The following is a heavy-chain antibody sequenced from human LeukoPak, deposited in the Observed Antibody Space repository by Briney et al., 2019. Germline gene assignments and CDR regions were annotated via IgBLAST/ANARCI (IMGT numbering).Heavy chain of an antibody. V-gene: IGHV3-30*03. CDR1: GFTFSSYG. D-gene: IGHD3-10*01. Sequence: GGSLRLSCAASGFTFSSYGMPWVRQAPGKGLEWVAVISYDGSNKYYADSVKGRFTISRDNSKNTLYLQMNSLRAEDTAVYYCARTTVLLWFGEGSYYFDYWGQGTLVTVSS. CDR3: ARTTVLLWFGEGSYYFDY. CDR2: ISYDGSNK. J-gene: IGHJ4*02.